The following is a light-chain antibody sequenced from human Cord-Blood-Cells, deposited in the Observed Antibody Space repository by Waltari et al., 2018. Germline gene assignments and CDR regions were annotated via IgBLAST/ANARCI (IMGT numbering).Light chain of an antibody. V-gene: IGLV2-11*01. CDR3: CSYAGSYTFVV. CDR2: DVS. J-gene: IGLJ2*01. CDR1: SSDVGGYNY. Sequence: QSALTQPRSVSGSPGQSVTIPCTGTSSDVGGYNYFSWYQQHPGKAPKLMIYDVSKRPSGVPDRFSGSKSGNTASLTISGLQAEDEADYYCCSYAGSYTFVVFGGGTKLTVL.